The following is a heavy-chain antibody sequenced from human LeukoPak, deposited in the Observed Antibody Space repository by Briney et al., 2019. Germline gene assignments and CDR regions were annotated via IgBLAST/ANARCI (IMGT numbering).Heavy chain of an antibody. V-gene: IGHV4-4*02. Sequence: PSETLSLTCAVSGGSISSSNWWSWVRQPPGKGLEWIGEIYHSGSTNYNPSLKSRVTISVDKSKNQFSLKLSSVTAADTAVYYCASHAGDSSGYYYFGYFDYWGQGTLVTVSS. J-gene: IGHJ4*02. CDR1: GGSISSSNW. D-gene: IGHD3-22*01. CDR2: IYHSGST. CDR3: ASHAGDSSGYYYFGYFDY.